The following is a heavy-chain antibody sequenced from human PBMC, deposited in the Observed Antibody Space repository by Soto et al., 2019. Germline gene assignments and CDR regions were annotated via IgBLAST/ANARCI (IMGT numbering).Heavy chain of an antibody. V-gene: IGHV3-49*03. CDR2: IRSKAYGGTT. Sequence: SLRLSFPASGFTFFDYAMSLFRQAPGTGLEWVGFIRSKAYGGTTEYAASVKGRFTISRDDSKSIAYLQMNSLKTEDTAVYYCTRDVVLLWFGELLNYYYGMDVWGQGTKVTVS. J-gene: IGHJ6*02. D-gene: IGHD3-10*01. CDR3: TRDVVLLWFGELLNYYYGMDV. CDR1: GFTFFDYA.